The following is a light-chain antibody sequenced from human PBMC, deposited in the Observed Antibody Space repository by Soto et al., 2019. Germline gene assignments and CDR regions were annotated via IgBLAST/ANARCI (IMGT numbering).Light chain of an antibody. CDR2: GAS. J-gene: IGKJ1*01. Sequence: EMVMTQSPVTLSVSPGERATLSCRASQSVSRNLAWYQQKPGQTPRLLIYGASTRVTGVPARFSGSGSGTEFTLNISRLQSEDFAVYYCHHYNNWPPTFGRGTKVEIK. CDR1: QSVSRN. V-gene: IGKV3-15*01. CDR3: HHYNNWPPT.